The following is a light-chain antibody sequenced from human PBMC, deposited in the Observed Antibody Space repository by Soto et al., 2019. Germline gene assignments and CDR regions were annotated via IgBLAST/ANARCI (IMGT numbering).Light chain of an antibody. CDR1: GYNY. CDR2: DVN. Sequence: GYNYVSWYQQHPGEAPKLIIYDVNNRPSGVSNRFSGSTSGNTASLTISGLQADDEADYYCSSYSSTTTLVVFGTGTKVTVL. CDR3: SSYSSTTTLVV. V-gene: IGLV2-14*03. J-gene: IGLJ1*01.